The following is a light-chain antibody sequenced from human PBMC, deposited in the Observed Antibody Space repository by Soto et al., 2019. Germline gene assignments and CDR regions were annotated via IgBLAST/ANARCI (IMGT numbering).Light chain of an antibody. CDR3: SSYTSSSTRV. V-gene: IGLV2-14*01. Sequence: QSVLTQPASVSGSPGRSITISCTGTSSEVGGYNYVSWYQQHPGKAPKLMVYDVTNRPSGVSNRFSGSKSGNTASLTISGLQAEDEADYYCSSYTSSSTRVFGTGTKVTVL. CDR2: DVT. J-gene: IGLJ1*01. CDR1: SSEVGGYNY.